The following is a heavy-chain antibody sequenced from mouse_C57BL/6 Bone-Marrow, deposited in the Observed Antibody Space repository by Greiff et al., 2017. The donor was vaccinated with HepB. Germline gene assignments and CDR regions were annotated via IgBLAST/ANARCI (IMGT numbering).Heavy chain of an antibody. D-gene: IGHD1-1*01. CDR3: ASFYYDGSSSSWFAY. Sequence: VMLVESGPGLVAPSQSLSITCTVSGFSLTSYGVDWVRQSPGKGLEWLGVIWGVGSTNYNSALKSRLSISKDNSKSQVFLKMNSLQTDDTAMYYCASFYYDGSSSSWFAYWGQGTLVTVSA. CDR2: IWGVGST. V-gene: IGHV2-6*01. CDR1: GFSLTSYG. J-gene: IGHJ3*01.